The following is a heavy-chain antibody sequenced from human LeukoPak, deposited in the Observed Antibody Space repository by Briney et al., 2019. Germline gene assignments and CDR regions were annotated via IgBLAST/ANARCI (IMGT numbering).Heavy chain of an antibody. CDR1: GFTFSSYG. J-gene: IGHJ4*02. CDR3: ARDYSSSWLRFFDY. V-gene: IGHV3-33*01. D-gene: IGHD6-6*01. Sequence: PGRSLRLSCAASGFTFSSYGMHWVRQAPGKGLEWVAVMWFDGSNIYYADSVKGRFTISRDNSKNTLYLQMNSLRAEDTAVYYCARDYSSSWLRFFDYRGQGTLVTVSS. CDR2: MWFDGSNI.